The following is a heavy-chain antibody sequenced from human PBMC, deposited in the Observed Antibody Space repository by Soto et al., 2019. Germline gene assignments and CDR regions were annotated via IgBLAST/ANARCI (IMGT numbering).Heavy chain of an antibody. Sequence: QVQLQESGPGLVKPSETLSLTCTVSGGSISSYYWSWIRQPPGKGLEWMGYIYYSGSTNYNPSLKSRVTISVDTSKNQFSLKLSSVTAADTAVYYCARGVEMATILDYWGQGTLVTVSS. D-gene: IGHD5-12*01. J-gene: IGHJ4*02. V-gene: IGHV4-59*01. CDR2: IYYSGST. CDR3: ARGVEMATILDY. CDR1: GGSISSYY.